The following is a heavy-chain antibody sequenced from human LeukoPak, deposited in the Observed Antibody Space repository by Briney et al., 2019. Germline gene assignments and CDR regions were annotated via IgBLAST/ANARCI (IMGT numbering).Heavy chain of an antibody. CDR2: INHSGST. CDR3: ARGLPRRYSSGWSLTYYFDY. V-gene: IGHV4-34*01. J-gene: IGHJ4*02. CDR1: GGSFSDYY. D-gene: IGHD6-19*01. Sequence: SETLSLTCAVYGGSFSDYYWSWIRQPPGKGLEWIGEINHSGSTNYNPSLRSRVTISVDTSKNQFSLKLSSVTAADTAVYYRARGLPRRYSSGWSLTYYFDYWGQGTLVTVSS.